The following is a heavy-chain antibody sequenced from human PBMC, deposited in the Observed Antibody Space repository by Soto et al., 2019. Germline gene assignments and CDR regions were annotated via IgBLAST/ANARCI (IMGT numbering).Heavy chain of an antibody. V-gene: IGHV3-23*01. D-gene: IGHD3-16*02. CDR3: AKEPYISASYRYSFHY. CDR2: ISAGGHST. J-gene: IGHJ4*02. Sequence: GGSLRLSCAASGFSFTNYAMNWVRQAPGKGLEWVSAISAGGHSTYYADSVKGRFTISRDNSKNTLYLLMNSLRAEDTAVYYCAKEPYISASYRYSFHYWGQGTLVT. CDR1: GFSFTNYA.